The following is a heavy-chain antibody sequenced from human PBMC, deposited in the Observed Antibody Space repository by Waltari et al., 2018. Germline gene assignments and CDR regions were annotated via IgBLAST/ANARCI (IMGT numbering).Heavy chain of an antibody. J-gene: IGHJ3*02. V-gene: IGHV4-39*01. Sequence: QLQLQESGPGLVKASETLSLNCIVSGVSIRSKSYFWGWVRQPPGQGLEWVGNIYYTGTTYYNPSLESRVTISVDTSKNQFSLTLTSVTAADAAVYYCARHNRGLLIRAFDIWGQGTMVSVSS. CDR2: IYYTGTT. CDR3: ARHNRGLLIRAFDI. CDR1: GVSIRSKSYF. D-gene: IGHD2-8*01.